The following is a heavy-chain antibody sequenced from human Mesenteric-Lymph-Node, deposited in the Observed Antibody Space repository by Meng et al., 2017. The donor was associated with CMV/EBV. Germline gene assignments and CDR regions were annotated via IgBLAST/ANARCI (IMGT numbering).Heavy chain of an antibody. Sequence: ASVKVSCKASGYSFTSYGISWVRQAPGQGLEWMGWISAYNGNTKSAQKFQGRVTVTTDTSTSTAYMELRSLRSDDTAVYYCAREAGRDFWSGYSVFDYWGQGTLVTVSS. V-gene: IGHV1-18*01. CDR3: AREAGRDFWSGYSVFDY. CDR2: ISAYNGNT. D-gene: IGHD3-3*01. CDR1: GYSFTSYG. J-gene: IGHJ4*02.